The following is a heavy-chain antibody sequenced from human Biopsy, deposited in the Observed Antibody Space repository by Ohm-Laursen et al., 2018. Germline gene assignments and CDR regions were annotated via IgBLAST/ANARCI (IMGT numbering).Heavy chain of an antibody. CDR1: GFTFSSHA. Sequence: SLRLSCAATGFTFSSHAMTWFRQAPGKGLEWVSTISGNSDIIYDTDSVKGRFTISRDNSKNTLYLQMNSLRADGTAVYYCALAAAQTVTHFDYWGQGTLVTVSS. J-gene: IGHJ4*02. CDR3: ALAAAQTVTHFDY. CDR2: ISGNSDII. V-gene: IGHV3-23*01. D-gene: IGHD4-17*01.